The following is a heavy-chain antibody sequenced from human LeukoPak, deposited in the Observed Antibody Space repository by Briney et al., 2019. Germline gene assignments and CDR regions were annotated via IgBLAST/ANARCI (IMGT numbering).Heavy chain of an antibody. CDR2: IKQDGSEK. V-gene: IGHV3-7*01. D-gene: IGHD6-19*01. J-gene: IGHJ3*02. CDR1: GFTFSSYW. CDR3: TRGAEWLVPWGAFDI. Sequence: RSGGSLRLSCAASGFTFSSYWMSWVRQAPGKGLEWVANIKQDGSEKYYVDSVKGRFTISRDSAKNSLYLQMNSLRAEDTAVYYCTRGAEWLVPWGAFDIWGQGTMVTVSS.